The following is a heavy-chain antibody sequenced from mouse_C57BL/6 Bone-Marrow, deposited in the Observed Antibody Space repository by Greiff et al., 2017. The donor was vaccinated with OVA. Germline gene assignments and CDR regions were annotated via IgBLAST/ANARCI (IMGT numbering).Heavy chain of an antibody. J-gene: IGHJ4*01. Sequence: VQLVESGPGLVQPSQSLSITCTVSGFSLTSYGVHWVRQSPGKGLEWLGVIWSGGSTDYNAAFISRLSISKDNSKSQVFFKMNSLQADDTAIYYCARGGLYDGYLYYAMDYWGQGTSDTVSS. CDR2: IWSGGST. D-gene: IGHD2-3*01. CDR3: ARGGLYDGYLYYAMDY. CDR1: GFSLTSYG. V-gene: IGHV2-2*01.